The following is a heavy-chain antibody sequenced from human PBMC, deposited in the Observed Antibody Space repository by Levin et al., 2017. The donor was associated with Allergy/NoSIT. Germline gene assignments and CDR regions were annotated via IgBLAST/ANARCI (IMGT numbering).Heavy chain of an antibody. J-gene: IGHJ5*02. D-gene: IGHD5-18*01. CDR2: IKQDGSEK. CDR3: ARGLDTAMPPQP. CDR1: GFTFSNYW. Sequence: PGGSLRLSCAASGFTFSNYWMSWVRQAPGKGLEWVADIKQDGSEKNYVDSVKGRFTISRDNAKNSLYLQMNSLRAEDTAVYYCARGLDTAMPPQPWGQGTLVTASS. V-gene: IGHV3-7*01.